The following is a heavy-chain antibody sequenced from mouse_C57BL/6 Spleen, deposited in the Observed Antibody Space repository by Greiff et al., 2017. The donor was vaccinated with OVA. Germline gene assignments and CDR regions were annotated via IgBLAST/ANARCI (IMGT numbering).Heavy chain of an antibody. D-gene: IGHD1-1*01. J-gene: IGHJ4*01. Sequence: QVQLQQSGAELVKPGASVKLSCKASGYTFTSYWMHWVKQRPGQGLEWIGMIHPNSGSTNYNEKFKSKATLTVDKSSSTAYMQLSSLTSEDSAVYYCARSRYDYYAMDYWGQGTSVTVSS. CDR2: IHPNSGST. CDR3: ARSRYDYYAMDY. CDR1: GYTFTSYW. V-gene: IGHV1-64*01.